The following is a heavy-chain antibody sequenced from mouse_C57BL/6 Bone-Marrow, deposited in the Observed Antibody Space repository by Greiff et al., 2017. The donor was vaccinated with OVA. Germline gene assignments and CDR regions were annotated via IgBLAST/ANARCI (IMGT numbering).Heavy chain of an antibody. D-gene: IGHD1-3*01. CDR1: GYTFTSYW. CDR3: SIIRISGFLYAIDY. CDR2: IHPSDSDT. J-gene: IGHJ4*01. V-gene: IGHV1-74*01. Sequence: VQLQQPGAELVKPGASVKVSCKASGYTFTSYWMHWVKQRPGQGLEWIGRIHPSDSDTNYNQKFKGKATLTVDTSSSTAYMELSSLTSEDSAVYSCSIIRISGFLYAIDYWGQGTSVTVSS.